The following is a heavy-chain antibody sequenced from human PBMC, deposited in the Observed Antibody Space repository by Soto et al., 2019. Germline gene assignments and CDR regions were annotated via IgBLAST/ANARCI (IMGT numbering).Heavy chain of an antibody. D-gene: IGHD2-15*01. CDR2: IKGKTDGGAS. CDR1: GFTFSNAS. J-gene: IGHJ3*02. CDR3: TTAESLESEVVVAAPICAFDI. Sequence: EVQLVESGGGLVKPGGSLRLSCAASGFTFSNASMSWVRQAPGKGLEWVGRIKGKTDGGASDYAAPGKGRFTISRADSKNTLYLQMNRMKPGDTAVYYCTTAESLESEVVVAAPICAFDIWGQGTMVTVSS. V-gene: IGHV3-15*01.